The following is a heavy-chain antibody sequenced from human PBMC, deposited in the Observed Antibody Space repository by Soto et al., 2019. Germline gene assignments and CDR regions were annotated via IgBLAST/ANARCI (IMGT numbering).Heavy chain of an antibody. CDR1: GFTFDDYA. J-gene: IGHJ4*02. D-gene: IGHD6-19*01. CDR2: ISWNSGSI. V-gene: IGHV3-9*01. CDR3: AKDKGYSSGWYYFDY. Sequence: GGSLRLSCAASGFTFDDYAMHWVRQAPGKGLEWVSGISWNSGSIGYADSVKGRFTISRDNAKNSLYLQMNSLRAEDTALYYCAKDKGYSSGWYYFDYLGQGNLVTVS.